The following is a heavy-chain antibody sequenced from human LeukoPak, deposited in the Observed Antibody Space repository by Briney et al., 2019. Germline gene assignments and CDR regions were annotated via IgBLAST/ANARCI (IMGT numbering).Heavy chain of an antibody. CDR2: IYYSGST. D-gene: IGHD3-22*01. Sequence: KPSETLSLTCTVSGGSISSYYWSWIRQPPGKGLEWIGYIYYSGSTNYNPSLKSRVTISVDTSKNQFSLKLSSVTAADTAVYYCARGLNYYDSSGYLYWGQGTLVTVSS. CDR1: GGSISSYY. J-gene: IGHJ4*02. V-gene: IGHV4-59*12. CDR3: ARGLNYYDSSGYLY.